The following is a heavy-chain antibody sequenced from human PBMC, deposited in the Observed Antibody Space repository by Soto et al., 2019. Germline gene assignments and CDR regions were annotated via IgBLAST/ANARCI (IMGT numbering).Heavy chain of an antibody. CDR2: ISGSGGTT. Sequence: EVPLLESGGGLVQPGGSLRLSCAASGFTFSSYAMSWVRQAPGKGLEWVSAISGSGGTTYYADSVKGRFTFSRDNSKNTLYLQMNSLRAEDTDVYYCAKTANGWFSAFDIWGQGTMVTVSS. D-gene: IGHD6-19*01. J-gene: IGHJ3*02. CDR3: AKTANGWFSAFDI. CDR1: GFTFSSYA. V-gene: IGHV3-23*01.